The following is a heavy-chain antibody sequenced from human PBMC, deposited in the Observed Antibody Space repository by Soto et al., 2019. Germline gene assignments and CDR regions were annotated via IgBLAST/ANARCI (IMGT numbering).Heavy chain of an antibody. Sequence: GGSLRLSCAASGFTFSSYAMHWVRQAPGKGLEWVAVISYDGSNKYYADSVKGRFTISRDNSKNTLYLQMNSLRAEDTAVYYCARAGHYYDSSGYLGSWFDPWGQGTLVTVSS. V-gene: IGHV3-30-3*01. CDR2: ISYDGSNK. CDR1: GFTFSSYA. J-gene: IGHJ5*02. CDR3: ARAGHYYDSSGYLGSWFDP. D-gene: IGHD3-22*01.